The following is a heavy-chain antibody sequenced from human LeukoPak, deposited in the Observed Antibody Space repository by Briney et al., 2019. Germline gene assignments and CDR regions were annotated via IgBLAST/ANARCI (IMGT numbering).Heavy chain of an antibody. Sequence: GGSLRLSCAASGFTFSSYWMNWVRQAPGKGLEWVSYISSSSSTISYADSVKGRFTISRDNAKNSLYLQMNSLRAEDTAVYYCTVTPSYWGQGTLVTVSS. D-gene: IGHD2-21*02. V-gene: IGHV3-48*01. CDR2: ISSSSSTI. J-gene: IGHJ4*02. CDR3: TVTPSY. CDR1: GFTFSSYW.